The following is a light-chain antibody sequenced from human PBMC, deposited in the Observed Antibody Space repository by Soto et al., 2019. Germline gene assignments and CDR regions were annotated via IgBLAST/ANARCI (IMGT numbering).Light chain of an antibody. CDR2: DTS. CDR1: TGAVTSNHH. Sequence: QAVVTQEPSLTVSPGGTVTLTCGSSTGAVTSNHHPYWFQQKAGQAPRTLIYDTSNKHSWTPARFSDSLLGDKAALTLSGAQREDEAQYYCLLSYNAALVFGGGAKVTVL. V-gene: IGLV7-46*01. CDR3: LLSYNAALV. J-gene: IGLJ2*01.